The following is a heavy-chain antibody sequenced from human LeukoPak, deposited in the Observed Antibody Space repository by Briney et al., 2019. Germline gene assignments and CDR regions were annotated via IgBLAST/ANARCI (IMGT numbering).Heavy chain of an antibody. D-gene: IGHD4-23*01. Sequence: ASETLSLTCTVSGGSISSYYWSWIRQPPGKGLEWIGYIYYSGTTNYNSSLQSRVTISVDTSKNQFSLKLSSVTAADTAVYYCARGPEFATRGNSEDNKYYFDYWGQGTLVTVSS. CDR1: GGSISSYY. V-gene: IGHV4-59*01. CDR2: IYYSGTT. J-gene: IGHJ4*02. CDR3: ARGPEFATRGNSEDNKYYFDY.